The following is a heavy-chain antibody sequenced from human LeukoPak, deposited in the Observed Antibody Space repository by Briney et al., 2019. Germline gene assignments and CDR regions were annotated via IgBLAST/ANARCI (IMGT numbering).Heavy chain of an antibody. CDR1: GFTFDDYA. Sequence: PGGSLRLSCAASGFTFDDYAMHWVRQAPGKGLGWVSGISWNSGNIGYADSVKGRFTISRDNAKNSLYLQMNSLRAEDTALYYCAKAPPRAYYFDYWGQGTLVTVSS. CDR3: AKAPPRAYYFDY. V-gene: IGHV3-9*01. J-gene: IGHJ4*02. CDR2: ISWNSGNI.